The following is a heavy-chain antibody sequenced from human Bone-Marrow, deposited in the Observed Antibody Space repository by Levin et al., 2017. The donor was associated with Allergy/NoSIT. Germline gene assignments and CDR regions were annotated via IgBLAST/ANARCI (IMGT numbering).Heavy chain of an antibody. CDR1: GFTFSSYG. CDR3: AKDRPMGDV. J-gene: IGHJ6*04. V-gene: IGHV3-30*18. Sequence: GGSLRLSCAASGFTFSSYGMHWVRQAPGKGLEWVAVISYDGSNKYYADSVKGRFTISRDNSKNTLYLQMNSLRAEDTAVYYCAKDRPMGDVWGKGTTVTVSS. CDR2: ISYDGSNK.